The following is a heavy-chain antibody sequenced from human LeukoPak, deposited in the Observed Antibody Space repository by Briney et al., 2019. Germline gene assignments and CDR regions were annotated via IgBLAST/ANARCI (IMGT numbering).Heavy chain of an antibody. Sequence: GGFLRLSCAASGFTFSSYWMSWVRQALGKGLEWVANIKQDGSEKYYVDSVKGRFTISRDNAKNSLYLQMNSLRAEDTAVYYCARSQWELLGNYFDYWGQGTLVTVSS. CDR2: IKQDGSEK. CDR3: ARSQWELLGNYFDY. D-gene: IGHD1-26*01. J-gene: IGHJ4*02. V-gene: IGHV3-7*01. CDR1: GFTFSSYW.